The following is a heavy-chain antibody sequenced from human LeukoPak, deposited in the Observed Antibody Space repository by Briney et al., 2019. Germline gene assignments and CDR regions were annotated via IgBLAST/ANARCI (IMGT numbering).Heavy chain of an antibody. CDR1: GGSISSGSDY. CDR3: ARDAPVGMDV. Sequence: SETLSLTCTVSGGSISSGSDYWSWIRQPAGKGLEWIGRIYTSGSTNYNPSLKSRVTISVDTSKNQFSLKLSSVTAADTAVYYCARDAPVGMDVWGQGTTVTVSS. CDR2: IYTSGST. J-gene: IGHJ6*02. V-gene: IGHV4-61*02.